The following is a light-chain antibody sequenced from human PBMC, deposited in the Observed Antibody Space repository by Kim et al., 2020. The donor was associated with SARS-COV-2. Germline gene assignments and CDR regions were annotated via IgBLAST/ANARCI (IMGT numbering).Light chain of an antibody. CDR2: AGS. V-gene: IGKV1-39*01. Sequence: SASVGDRVTITCRTSQSISNFLNWYQQKPWNAPKLLIYAGSSLHSGVQSRFSDSGSGTDFTLTITSLHPEDFATYYCQQSYSFPHTFGQGTKLEI. CDR3: QQSYSFPHT. J-gene: IGKJ2*01. CDR1: QSISNF.